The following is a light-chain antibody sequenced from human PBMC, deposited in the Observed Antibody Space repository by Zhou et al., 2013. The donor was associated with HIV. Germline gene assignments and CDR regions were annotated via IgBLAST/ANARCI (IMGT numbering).Light chain of an antibody. V-gene: IGKV1D-16*01. CDR3: QQYNSYSRT. CDR1: QGIGSW. Sequence: DIQMTQSPSSVSASVGDRVTISCRASQGIGSWLAWFQQKPGKAPKLLIFAASSLQSGVPSRFSGSGSGTEFTLSISSLQPDDFATYYCQQYNSYSRTFGQGTKVEIK. J-gene: IGKJ1*01. CDR2: AAS.